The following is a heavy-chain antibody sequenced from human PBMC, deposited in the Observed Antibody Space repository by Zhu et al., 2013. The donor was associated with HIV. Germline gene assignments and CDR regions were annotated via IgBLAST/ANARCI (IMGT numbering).Heavy chain of an antibody. CDR1: GGTFSNYT. CDR3: ARLRGISGTTREAVDI. D-gene: IGHD1-20*01. CDR2: IIPIFGSA. Sequence: QVQLVQSGAEVKKPGSSVKVSCKASGGTFSNYTITWVRQAPGQGPEWMGGIIPIFGSANYAQRFQGRVTITADESTRTAYMELSTLRSEDTAVYYCARLRGISGTTREAVDIWGQGTMVIVSS. J-gene: IGHJ3*02. V-gene: IGHV1-69*01.